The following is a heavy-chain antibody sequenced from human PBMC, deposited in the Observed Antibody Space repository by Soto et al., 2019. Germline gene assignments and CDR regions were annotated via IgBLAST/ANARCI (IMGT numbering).Heavy chain of an antibody. CDR3: ARSGDNYNVLDY. V-gene: IGHV3-21*01. CDR2: ISNTGAHI. J-gene: IGHJ4*02. D-gene: IGHD3-10*02. CDR1: GFTFNTYS. Sequence: EVHLVDSGGGLVKPGGSLRLSCAASGFTFNTYSMTWVRQAPGQGLEWVSSISNTGAHIYYADSVRGRFTISRDNAKNSLYLQINSLRGEDTAIYYCARSGDNYNVLDYWGQGTPVTVSS.